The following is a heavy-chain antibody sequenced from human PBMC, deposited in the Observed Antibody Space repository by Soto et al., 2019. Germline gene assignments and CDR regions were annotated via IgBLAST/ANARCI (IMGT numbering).Heavy chain of an antibody. D-gene: IGHD3-10*01. V-gene: IGHV1-69*06. CDR3: ARGRFEDRTGDYYYCMYV. J-gene: IGHJ6*02. Sequence: QVQLVQSGAEVKKPVSSVKVSCKASGGTFSSYAISWVRQAPGQGLEWLGGIIPIFGTANYAQKFEGRVTMTADKSTSTAYIELSRLRAEDTTVYYCARGRFEDRTGDYYYCMYVWGQGTTVTGAS. CDR1: GGTFSSYA. CDR2: IIPIFGTA.